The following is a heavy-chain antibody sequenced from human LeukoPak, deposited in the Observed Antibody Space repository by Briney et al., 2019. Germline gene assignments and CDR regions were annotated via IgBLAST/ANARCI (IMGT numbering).Heavy chain of an antibody. CDR1: GFTLSDHY. D-gene: IGHD3-22*01. V-gene: IGHV3-72*01. Sequence: GGSLRLSCAGSGFTLSDHYMDWVRQAPGKGLEWVGRSRNEDNSYTTGYAASVKGRFTISRDDSKNSLYLQMNSLKIEDTAVYYCARAGDYYSTGDCWGQGTLVTVSS. CDR2: SRNEDNSYTT. CDR3: ARAGDYYSTGDC. J-gene: IGHJ4*02.